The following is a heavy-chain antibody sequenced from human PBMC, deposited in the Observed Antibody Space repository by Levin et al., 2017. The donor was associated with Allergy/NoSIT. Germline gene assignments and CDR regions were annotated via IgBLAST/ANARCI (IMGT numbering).Heavy chain of an antibody. V-gene: IGHV3-21*01. CDR3: ARAGAYCGGDCYADAFDI. CDR1: GFTFSSYS. Sequence: PGGSLRLSCAASGFTFSSYSMNWVRQAPGKGLEWVSSISSSSSYIYYADSVKGRFTISRDNAKNSLYLQMNSLRAEDTAVYYCARAGAYCGGDCYADAFDIWGQGTMVTVSS. D-gene: IGHD2-21*02. CDR2: ISSSSSYI. J-gene: IGHJ3*02.